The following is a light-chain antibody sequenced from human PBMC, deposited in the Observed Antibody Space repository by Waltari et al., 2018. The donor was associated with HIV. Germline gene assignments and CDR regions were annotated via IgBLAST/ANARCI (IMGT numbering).Light chain of an antibody. CDR3: QVCVDNSVI. Sequence: SYVLTQPPSVSAAPGQTARITCGGNSVGSKSVHWYQQKSGQAPVLVVYDDSDRPSGIPERFSGSNSGNTATLTINRVEDGDEADYYCQVCVDNSVIFAGGTRLTVL. CDR1: SVGSKS. CDR2: DDS. J-gene: IGLJ2*01. V-gene: IGLV3-21*02.